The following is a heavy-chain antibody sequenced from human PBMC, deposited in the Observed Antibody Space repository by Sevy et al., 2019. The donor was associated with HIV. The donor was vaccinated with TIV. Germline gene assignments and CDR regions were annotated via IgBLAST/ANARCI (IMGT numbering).Heavy chain of an antibody. D-gene: IGHD6-13*01. CDR1: GFTFSSYW. J-gene: IGHJ6*02. CDR2: INSDGSST. Sequence: GGSLRLSCAASGFTFSSYWMHWVRQAPGKGLVWVSRINSDGSSTSYADSVKGRFTISRDNAKNTLYLQMNSLRAEDTAVYYCARVLLPGIAAAGRIYYYYGMDVWGQRTTVTVSS. V-gene: IGHV3-74*01. CDR3: ARVLLPGIAAAGRIYYYYGMDV.